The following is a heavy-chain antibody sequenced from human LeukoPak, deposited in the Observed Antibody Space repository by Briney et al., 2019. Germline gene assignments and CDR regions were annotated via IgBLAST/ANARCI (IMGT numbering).Heavy chain of an antibody. Sequence: GGSLRLSCGASGFTFRNYRMSWVRQAPGKGLEWVANIKQDGSEKYYVDSVKGRFTISRDNAKNSLYLQMNSLRAEDTAVYYCARDPIFRGYGDYYFDYWGQGTLVTVSS. J-gene: IGHJ4*02. V-gene: IGHV3-7*03. D-gene: IGHD4-17*01. CDR3: ARDPIFRGYGDYYFDY. CDR2: IKQDGSEK. CDR1: GFTFRNYR.